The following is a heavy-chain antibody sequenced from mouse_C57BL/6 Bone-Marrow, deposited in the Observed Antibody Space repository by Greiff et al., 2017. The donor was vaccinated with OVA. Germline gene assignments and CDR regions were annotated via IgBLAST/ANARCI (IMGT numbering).Heavy chain of an antibody. CDR3: ASQLLYYFDY. CDR2: INPYNGGT. V-gene: IGHV1-19*01. CDR1: GYTFTDYY. Sequence: EVQLQQSGPVLVKPGASVKMSCKASGYTFTDYYMNWVKQSHGKSLEWIGVINPYNGGTSYNQKFKGKATLTVDKSSSTAYMELNSLTSEDSAVYYCASQLLYYFDYWGQGTTLTVSS. J-gene: IGHJ2*01. D-gene: IGHD1-1*01.